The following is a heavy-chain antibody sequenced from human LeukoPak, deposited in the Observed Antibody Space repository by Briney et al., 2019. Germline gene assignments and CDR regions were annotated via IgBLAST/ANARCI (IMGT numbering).Heavy chain of an antibody. D-gene: IGHD5-18*01. J-gene: IGHJ4*02. CDR3: ARESGVDTAMARPFDY. V-gene: IGHV4-31*03. CDR2: IYYSGST. CDR1: GGSISSGGYY. Sequence: SQTLSLTCTVSGGSISSGGYYWSWIRQHPGKGLEWIGYIYYSGSTYYNPSLKSRVTISVDTSKNQFSLKLSSVTAADTAVYYCARESGVDTAMARPFDYWGQGTLVTVSS.